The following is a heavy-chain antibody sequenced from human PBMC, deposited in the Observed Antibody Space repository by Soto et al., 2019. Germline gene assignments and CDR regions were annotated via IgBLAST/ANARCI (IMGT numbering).Heavy chain of an antibody. V-gene: IGHV3-66*01. Sequence: EVQLVESGGGLVQPGGSLRLSCAASGFTVSSNYMSWVRQAPGKGLEWVSVIYSGGSTYYADSVKGRFTISRDNSKNTLYLQMNSLRGEDTAVYYCARESRYCSGGSCHLPYWYFDLWGRGTLVTVSS. CDR3: ARESRYCSGGSCHLPYWYFDL. J-gene: IGHJ2*01. CDR1: GFTVSSNY. CDR2: IYSGGST. D-gene: IGHD2-15*01.